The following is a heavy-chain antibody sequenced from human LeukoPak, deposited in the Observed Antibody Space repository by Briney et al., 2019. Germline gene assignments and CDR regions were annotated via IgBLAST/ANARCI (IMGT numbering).Heavy chain of an antibody. D-gene: IGHD3-22*01. CDR2: IYYSGST. CDR3: AGGRLGTSRVAMIVA. V-gene: IGHV4-59*12. J-gene: IGHJ4*02. CDR1: GGSISSYY. Sequence: SETLSLTCTVSGGSISSYYWSWIRQPPGKGLEWIGYIYYSGSTNYDPSLKSRVTISVDTSKNQFSLKLSSVTAADTTVYYCAGGRLGTSRVAMIVAWGQGTLVTVSS.